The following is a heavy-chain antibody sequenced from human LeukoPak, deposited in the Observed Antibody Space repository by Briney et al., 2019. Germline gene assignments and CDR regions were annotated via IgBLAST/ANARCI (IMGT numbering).Heavy chain of an antibody. CDR3: ARGFDGYYGFDL. CDR1: GFTFTTYW. Sequence: TGGSLRLSCAASGFTFTTYWMSWVRQAPGKGLGWVANINKDGIEKYYVASVRGRLTISRDNAKNSMYVQMNSLRAEDAAVYYCARGFDGYYGFDLWGQGTMVTVSS. D-gene: IGHD5-24*01. V-gene: IGHV3-7*05. CDR2: INKDGIEK. J-gene: IGHJ3*01.